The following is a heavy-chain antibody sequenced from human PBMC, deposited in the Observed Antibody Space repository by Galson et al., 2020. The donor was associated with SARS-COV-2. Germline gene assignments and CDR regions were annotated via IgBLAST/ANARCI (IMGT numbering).Heavy chain of an antibody. J-gene: IGHJ4*02. V-gene: IGHV5-51*01. Sequence: HGESLKISCKGSGYSITSYWIGWVRPRPGEGLEWSGHISPADADTTYSPSVQGQGTIPAAKSNSTAYLQWSRLKASDTAMYYCAGSLSSGSLSGFAFWGQGTLVTVSS. CDR1: GYSITSYW. CDR3: AGSLSSGSLSGFAF. CDR2: ISPADADT. D-gene: IGHD6-25*01.